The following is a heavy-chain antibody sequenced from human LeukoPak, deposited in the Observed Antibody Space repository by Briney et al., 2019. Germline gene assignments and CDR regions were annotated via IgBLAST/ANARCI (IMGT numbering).Heavy chain of an antibody. Sequence: AAVKETCKASGYTFTGYYMHWVRQAPGQGLEWMGWLNPNSGGTNYAQKCQGRVNMTRDTSISTAYMELSRLRSDDTAVYYCAIHDYGDYGLGMDVWGQRTAVSLSS. J-gene: IGHJ6*02. CDR2: LNPNSGGT. V-gene: IGHV1-2*02. D-gene: IGHD4-17*01. CDR1: GYTFTGYY. CDR3: AIHDYGDYGLGMDV.